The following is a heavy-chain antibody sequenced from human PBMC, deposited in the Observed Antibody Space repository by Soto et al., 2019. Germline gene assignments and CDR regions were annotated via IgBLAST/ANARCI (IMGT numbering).Heavy chain of an antibody. Sequence: SETLSLTCTVSGGSISSYYWSWLRQPPGKGLEWIGYIYYSGSTNYNPSLKSRVTISVDTSKNQFSLKLSSVTAADTAVYYCERVYGSGSYYGVPFDIWGQGTMVTV. CDR2: IYYSGST. V-gene: IGHV4-59*01. D-gene: IGHD3-10*01. J-gene: IGHJ3*02. CDR1: GGSISSYY. CDR3: ERVYGSGSYYGVPFDI.